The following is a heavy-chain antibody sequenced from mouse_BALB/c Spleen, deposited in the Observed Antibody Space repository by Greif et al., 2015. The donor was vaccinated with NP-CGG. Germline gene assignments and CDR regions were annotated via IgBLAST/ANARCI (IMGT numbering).Heavy chain of an antibody. D-gene: IGHD1-1*01. J-gene: IGHJ4*01. Sequence: QVQLQQSGAELAKPGASVKMSCKASGYTFTSHWMHWVKQRPGQGLEWIGYINPSTGYTEYNQKFKDKATLTADKSSTTAYMQLSSLTSEDSAVYYCASYYGCSYAMDYWGQGTSVTVSS. V-gene: IGHV1-7*01. CDR1: GYTFTSHW. CDR2: INPSTGYT. CDR3: ASYYGCSYAMDY.